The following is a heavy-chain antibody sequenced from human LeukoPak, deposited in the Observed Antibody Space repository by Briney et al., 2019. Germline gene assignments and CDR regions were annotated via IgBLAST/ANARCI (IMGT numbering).Heavy chain of an antibody. Sequence: PGGSLRLSCSASGFTFNNYEMNWVRQAPGKGLEWVSYISSGGNTIHYADSVKGRFTISRDNTKNFLYLQMNSLRADDTAVYYGASFSVWFGETVWGQGTLVTVSS. CDR3: ASFSVWFGETV. V-gene: IGHV3-48*03. D-gene: IGHD3-10*01. CDR2: ISSGGNTI. J-gene: IGHJ3*01. CDR1: GFTFNNYE.